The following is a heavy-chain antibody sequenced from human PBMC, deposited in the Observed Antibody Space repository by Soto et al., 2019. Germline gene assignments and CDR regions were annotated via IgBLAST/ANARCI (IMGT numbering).Heavy chain of an antibody. V-gene: IGHV3-33*08. CDR2: IWYDGSNK. CDR3: ARDQFDSSGYYYDGSDY. Sequence: GGSLRLSCAASGFTFSSYSMHWVRQAPGKGLEWVAVIWYDGSNKYYADSVRGRFTISRDNSKNTLYLQMNSLRAEDTAVYYCARDQFDSSGYYYDGSDYWGQGTLVTVSS. D-gene: IGHD3-22*01. CDR1: GFTFSSYS. J-gene: IGHJ4*02.